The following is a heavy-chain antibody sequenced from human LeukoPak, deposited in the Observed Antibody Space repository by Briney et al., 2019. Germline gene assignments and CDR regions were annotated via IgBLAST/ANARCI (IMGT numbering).Heavy chain of an antibody. Sequence: KASETLSLTCTVSGYSISSSTYFWGWIRQPPGKGLEWIGSIYYSGSTYYNPSLKSRVTISVDTSKNQFSLKLSSVTAADTAVYFCARGLDANDWSDTFDIWGQGTMVTVSS. CDR1: GYSISSSTYF. J-gene: IGHJ3*02. CDR2: IYYSGST. V-gene: IGHV4-39*07. CDR3: ARGLDANDWSDTFDI. D-gene: IGHD3/OR15-3a*01.